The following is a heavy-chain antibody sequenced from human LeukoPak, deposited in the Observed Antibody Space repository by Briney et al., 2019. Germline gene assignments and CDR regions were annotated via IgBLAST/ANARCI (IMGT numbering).Heavy chain of an antibody. CDR3: AKSWNYYDSSGDDALDI. CDR1: GFTFSSYG. D-gene: IGHD3-22*01. Sequence: GGSLRLSCAASGFTFSSYGMHWVRQAPGKGLEGVAFIRYDGSNKYYADSVKGRFTISRDNSKNTLYLQMNSLRVEDTAVYYCAKSWNYYDSSGDDALDIWGQGTMVTVSS. CDR2: IRYDGSNK. J-gene: IGHJ3*02. V-gene: IGHV3-30*02.